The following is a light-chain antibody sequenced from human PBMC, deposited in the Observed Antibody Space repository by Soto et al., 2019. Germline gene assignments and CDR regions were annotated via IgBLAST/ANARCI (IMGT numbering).Light chain of an antibody. CDR2: DVT. V-gene: IGLV2-11*01. Sequence: QSALTQPRSVSGSPGQSVTSSCTGTSSDVGGYDLVSWYQQHPGKAPKLMIYDVTKRPSGVPDRFSGSRSGNTASLTISGLQAEDDADYYCCSYAGTYTFYVFGTGTKVTVL. CDR3: CSYAGTYTFYV. CDR1: SSDVGGYDL. J-gene: IGLJ1*01.